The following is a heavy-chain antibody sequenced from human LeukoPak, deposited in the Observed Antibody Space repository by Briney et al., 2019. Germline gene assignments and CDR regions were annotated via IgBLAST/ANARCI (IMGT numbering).Heavy chain of an antibody. CDR2: ISSSSSYI. Sequence: GGSLRLSCAASGFTFSSYSMNWVRQAPGKGLEWVSSISSSSSYIYYADSVKGRFTISRDNAKNSLYLQMNSLRAEDTAVYYCARASGYSSGWFDPWGQGTLVTVSS. D-gene: IGHD6-19*01. CDR3: ARASGYSSGWFDP. V-gene: IGHV3-21*01. CDR1: GFTFSSYS. J-gene: IGHJ5*02.